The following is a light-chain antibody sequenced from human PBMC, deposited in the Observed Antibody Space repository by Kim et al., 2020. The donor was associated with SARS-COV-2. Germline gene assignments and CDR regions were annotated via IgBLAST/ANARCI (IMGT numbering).Light chain of an antibody. CDR2: EVS. CDR3: CSYAGSTTLGV. V-gene: IGLV2-23*02. J-gene: IGLJ2*01. Sequence: QSALTQPASASGSPGQSITISCTGTSSDVGSYNLVSWYQQHPGKAPKLIIYEVSKRPSGVSNRFSGSKSGNSASLTISGLQAEDEADYYCCSYAGSTTLGVFGGGTQLTVL. CDR1: SSDVGSYNL.